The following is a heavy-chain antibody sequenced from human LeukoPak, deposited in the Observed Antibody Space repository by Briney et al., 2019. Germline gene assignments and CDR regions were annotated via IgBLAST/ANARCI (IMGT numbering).Heavy chain of an antibody. D-gene: IGHD5-12*01. Sequence: SETLSLTCTVSGGSITNYYWSWIRQPPGKGLEWIGYISYSGSTNYSPSLKSRVTISVDTSKKQFSLNLNSMTAADTAIYYCARGARGYPDDNFDYWGQGTLVTVSS. CDR1: GGSITNYY. V-gene: IGHV4-59*01. CDR3: ARGARGYPDDNFDY. CDR2: ISYSGST. J-gene: IGHJ4*02.